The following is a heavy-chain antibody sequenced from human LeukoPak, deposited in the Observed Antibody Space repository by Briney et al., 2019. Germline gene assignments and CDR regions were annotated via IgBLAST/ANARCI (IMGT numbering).Heavy chain of an antibody. Sequence: PSETLSLTCTVSVGSISSSSYYWGWIRQPPGKGLGWIGCFYYSGSTYYNPSLKSRVTISVDTSKNQFSLKLNSVTAADTAMYYCARYSGNYQDAFDIWGQGTMVTVSS. CDR1: VGSISSSSYY. D-gene: IGHD1-26*01. V-gene: IGHV4-39*07. J-gene: IGHJ3*02. CDR3: ARYSGNYQDAFDI. CDR2: FYYSGST.